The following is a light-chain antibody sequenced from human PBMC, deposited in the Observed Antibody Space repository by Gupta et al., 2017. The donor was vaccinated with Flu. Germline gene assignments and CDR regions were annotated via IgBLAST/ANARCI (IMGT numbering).Light chain of an antibody. CDR2: GNT. V-gene: IGLV1-40*01. Sequence: QSLLSQPPSVSGAPGPTFPLSCTGTSSSIGTGFDVHWYQVIPGRAPRLLLYGNTNRPSGVPDRFSGSKSGSSASLAIAGLHVEDEADYYCQSYDTNLRSVIFGGGTKLTVL. CDR3: QSYDTNLRSVI. CDR1: SSSIGTGFD. J-gene: IGLJ2*01.